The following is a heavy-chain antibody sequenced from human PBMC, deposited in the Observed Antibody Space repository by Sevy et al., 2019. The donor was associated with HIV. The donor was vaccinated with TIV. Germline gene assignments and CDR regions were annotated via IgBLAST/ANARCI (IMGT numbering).Heavy chain of an antibody. Sequence: GGSLRLSCAASGFTFTNYGMRWVRQAPGEGLEWVSGISNSGANTYYADSVRGRFTVSRDNSKNTVYLQLNSLRAEDTAIYYCAKEWTLLSDWYGEFDYWGQGTLVTVSS. CDR2: ISNSGANT. CDR3: AKEWTLLSDWYGEFDY. D-gene: IGHD6-19*01. J-gene: IGHJ4*02. V-gene: IGHV3-23*01. CDR1: GFTFTNYG.